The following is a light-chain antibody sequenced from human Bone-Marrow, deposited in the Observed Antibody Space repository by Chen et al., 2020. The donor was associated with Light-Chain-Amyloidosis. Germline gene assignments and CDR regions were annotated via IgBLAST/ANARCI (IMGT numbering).Light chain of an antibody. Sequence: QSALTQPASVSGSPGQSITIACTGTSGDVGTYNYVSWYQQHPGKAHKVMIYAVSNRPSWVSNRFSGSQSGNPASLTLSGLHAEDEADYYCSSFTSSSSYVFGPGTKVTVL. J-gene: IGLJ1*01. CDR1: SGDVGTYNY. V-gene: IGLV2-14*03. CDR3: SSFTSSSSYV. CDR2: AVS.